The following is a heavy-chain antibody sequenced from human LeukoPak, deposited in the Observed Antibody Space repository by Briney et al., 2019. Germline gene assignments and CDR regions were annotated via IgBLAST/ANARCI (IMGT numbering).Heavy chain of an antibody. CDR1: GFTFSSYA. CDR2: ISYDGSNK. D-gene: IGHD6-13*01. CDR3: AGWGPAAGYYYYGMDV. J-gene: IGHJ6*02. V-gene: IGHV3-30*04. Sequence: GGSMRLSCAASGFTFSSYAMHWVRQAPGKGLEWVAVISYDGSNKYYADSVKGGFTISRDNSKNTLYLKMNSLRAEDTAVYYCAGWGPAAGYYYYGMDVWGQGTTVTVSS.